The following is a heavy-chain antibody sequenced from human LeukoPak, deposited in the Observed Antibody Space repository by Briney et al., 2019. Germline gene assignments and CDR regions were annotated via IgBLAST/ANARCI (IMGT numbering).Heavy chain of an antibody. CDR3: AKGRFSMIRGVDYYFDS. V-gene: IGHV3-30*18. J-gene: IGHJ4*02. CDR2: FSYDGGNK. D-gene: IGHD3-10*01. CDR1: GFTFSNYG. Sequence: GESLKISCAASGFTFSNYGMHWVRQAPGKGLEWVAVFSYDGGNKYYLDSVKGRFTISRDNSKNILYLQVSSLRPEDTAVYYCAKGRFSMIRGVDYYFDSWGQGTLVTVSS.